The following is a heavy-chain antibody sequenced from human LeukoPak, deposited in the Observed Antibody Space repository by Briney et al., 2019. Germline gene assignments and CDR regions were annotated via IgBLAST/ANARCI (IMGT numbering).Heavy chain of an antibody. D-gene: IGHD6-13*01. J-gene: IGHJ4*02. Sequence: PGGSLRLSCAASGFIFSSAWMSWVRQAPGKGLEWVGHIKTKTDGGTTDYAAPVKGRFTISRDNAKNSLYLQMNSLRAEDTAVYYCARAPIKIAAAAPGGYWGQGTLVTVSS. CDR1: GFIFSSAW. CDR2: IKTKTDGGTT. V-gene: IGHV3-15*01. CDR3: ARAPIKIAAAAPGGY.